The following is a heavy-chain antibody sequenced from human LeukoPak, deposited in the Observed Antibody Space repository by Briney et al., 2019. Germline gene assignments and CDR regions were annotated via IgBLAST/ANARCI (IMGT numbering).Heavy chain of an antibody. J-gene: IGHJ4*02. D-gene: IGHD2-15*01. Sequence: ASVKVSCKASGYTFTGYYMHRVRQAPGQGLEWMGWINPNSGGTNYAQKFQGRVTMTRDTSISTAYMELSRLRSDDTAVYYCARARVVAASPSDYWGQGTLVTVSS. CDR1: GYTFTGYY. CDR3: ARARVVAASPSDY. V-gene: IGHV1-2*02. CDR2: INPNSGGT.